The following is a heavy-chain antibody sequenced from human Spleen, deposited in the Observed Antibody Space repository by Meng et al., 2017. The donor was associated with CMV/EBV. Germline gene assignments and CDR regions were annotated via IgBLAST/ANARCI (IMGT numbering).Heavy chain of an antibody. CDR1: GGSFKNFY. D-gene: IGHD3/OR15-3a*01. CDR2: INHNERT. CDR3: ARRWTYDNFYYAVDV. Sequence: SETLSLTCAVYGGSFKNFYWNWIRQSPGQGLEWIGEINHNERTNYNPSLESRVTISVDTSNHQFSLNLKSVTAADTAVYYCARRWTYDNFYYAVDVWGQGTTVTVSS. J-gene: IGHJ6*02. V-gene: IGHV4-34*01.